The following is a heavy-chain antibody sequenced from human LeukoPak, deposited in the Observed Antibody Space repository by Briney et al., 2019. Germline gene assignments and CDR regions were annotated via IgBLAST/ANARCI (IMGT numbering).Heavy chain of an antibody. CDR1: GGSISSSNW. CDR3: ARGVTYYDILSGYRNWFDP. D-gene: IGHD3-9*01. Sequence: SGTLSLTCAVSGGSISSSNWWSWVRQPPGKGLEWIGKIYHSGSTNYNPSLKSRVTISVDKSKNQFSLKLSSVTAADTAVYYCARGVTYYDILSGYRNWFDPWGQGTLVTVSS. V-gene: IGHV4-4*02. CDR2: IYHSGST. J-gene: IGHJ5*02.